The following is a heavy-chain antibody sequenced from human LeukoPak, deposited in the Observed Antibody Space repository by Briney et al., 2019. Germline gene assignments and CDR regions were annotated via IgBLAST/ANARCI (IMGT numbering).Heavy chain of an antibody. V-gene: IGHV3-21*01. J-gene: IGHJ4*02. Sequence: GGSLRLSCAASGFTFSSYAMHWVRQAPGKGLEWVSSISGSSTYIYYADSLKGRFTVSRDNAKNSLYLQMNSLTAEDTAVYYCARDGGDGYNLDYWGQGTLVTASS. CDR2: ISGSSTYI. CDR1: GFTFSSYA. CDR3: ARDGGDGYNLDY. D-gene: IGHD5-24*01.